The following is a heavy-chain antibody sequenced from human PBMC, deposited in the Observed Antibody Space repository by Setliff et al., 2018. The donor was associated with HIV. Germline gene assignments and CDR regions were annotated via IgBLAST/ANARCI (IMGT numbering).Heavy chain of an antibody. CDR3: ARGGREYGVNYYYYYMDV. J-gene: IGHJ6*03. CDR1: GGSISSSSYY. V-gene: IGHV4-39*07. CDR2: FSYGGST. Sequence: SETLSLTCTVSGGSISSSSYYWGWIRQPPGKGLEWIGSFSYGGSTYYHPSLRSRVTISVDMSKSQFSLRLSSVTAADTAMYYCARGGREYGVNYYYYYMDVWGKGTTVTVSS. D-gene: IGHD3-10*01.